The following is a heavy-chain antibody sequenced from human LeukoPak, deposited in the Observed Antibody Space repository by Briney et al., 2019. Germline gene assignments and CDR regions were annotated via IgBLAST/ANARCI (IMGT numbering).Heavy chain of an antibody. CDR1: GGSISSSSYY. J-gene: IGHJ4*02. CDR2: IYYSGST. CDR3: ARNQYYYDSSGLYDY. Sequence: SETLSLTCTVSGGSISSSSYYWGWIRQPPGKGLEWIGSIYYSGSTYYNPSLKSRVTISVDTSKNQFSLKLSSVTAADTAVYYCARNQYYYDSSGLYDYWGQGTLVTVSS. V-gene: IGHV4-39*07. D-gene: IGHD3-22*01.